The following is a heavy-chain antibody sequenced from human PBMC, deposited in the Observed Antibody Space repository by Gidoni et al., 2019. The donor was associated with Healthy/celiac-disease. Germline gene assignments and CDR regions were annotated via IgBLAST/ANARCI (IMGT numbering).Heavy chain of an antibody. Sequence: EVQLVESGGGLVQPGGSLRLSCAASGFTFRTYSMNWVRQAPGKGLEWVSYISSSSSTIYYADSVKGRFTISRDNAKNSLYLQMNSLRAEDTAVYYCARDRYYGSGSYYNDTDYWGQGTLVTVSS. CDR2: ISSSSSTI. J-gene: IGHJ4*02. CDR1: GFTFRTYS. D-gene: IGHD3-10*01. CDR3: ARDRYYGSGSYYNDTDY. V-gene: IGHV3-48*01.